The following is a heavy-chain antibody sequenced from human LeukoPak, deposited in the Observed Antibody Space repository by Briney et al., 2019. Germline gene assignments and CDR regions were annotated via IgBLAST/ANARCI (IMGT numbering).Heavy chain of an antibody. J-gene: IGHJ3*02. Sequence: GASVKVSCKASGGTFSSYAISWVRQAPGQGLEWMGWISAYNGNTNYAQKLQGRVTMTTDTSTSTAYMELRSLRSDDTAVYYCARDLGRSGYDWWAAFDIWGQGTMVTVSS. D-gene: IGHD5-12*01. CDR2: ISAYNGNT. CDR1: GGTFSSYA. CDR3: ARDLGRSGYDWWAAFDI. V-gene: IGHV1-18*01.